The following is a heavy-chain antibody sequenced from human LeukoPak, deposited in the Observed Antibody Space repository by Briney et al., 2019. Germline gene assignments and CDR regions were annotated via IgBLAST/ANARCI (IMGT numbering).Heavy chain of an antibody. V-gene: IGHV4-39*07. CDR3: ASEYYYDSSGYCYFDY. D-gene: IGHD3-22*01. CDR1: GGSISSSSYY. CDR2: IYYSGST. J-gene: IGHJ4*02. Sequence: SETLSLTCTVSGGSISSSSYYWGWIRQPPGKGLEWIGSIYYSGSTYYSPSLKSRVTISVDTSKNQFSLKLSSVTAADTAVYYCASEYYYDSSGYCYFDYWGQGTLVTVSS.